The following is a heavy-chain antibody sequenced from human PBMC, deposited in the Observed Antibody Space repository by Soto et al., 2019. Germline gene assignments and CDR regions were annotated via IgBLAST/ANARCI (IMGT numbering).Heavy chain of an antibody. J-gene: IGHJ6*02. CDR2: IYHSGST. CDR1: GGSISSSNW. D-gene: IGHD3-9*01. Sequence: PSETLSLTCTVSGGSISSSNWWSWVHQPPGKGLEWIGEIYHSGSTNYNPSLKSRVTISVDKSKNQFSLKLSSVTAADTAVYYCARLSPGSQLRYFDWLMTYGMDVWGQGTTVTVSS. V-gene: IGHV4-4*02. CDR3: ARLSPGSQLRYFDWLMTYGMDV.